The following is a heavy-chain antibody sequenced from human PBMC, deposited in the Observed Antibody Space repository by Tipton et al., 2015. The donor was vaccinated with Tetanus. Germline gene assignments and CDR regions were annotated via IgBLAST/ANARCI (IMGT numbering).Heavy chain of an antibody. CDR1: GYSFSHFW. CDR3: ARVGYCSGTSCYAVDY. Sequence: QLVQSGAEVKKPGESLKISCEGSGYSFSHFWIGWVRQMPGKGLEWMGIIYPADSDTRYSPSFKGQVTIAADRTIATAYLQWRILEASDTAMYYCARVGYCSGTSCYAVDYWGQGTLVTVSS. J-gene: IGHJ4*02. D-gene: IGHD2-2*01. CDR2: IYPADSDT. V-gene: IGHV5-51*01.